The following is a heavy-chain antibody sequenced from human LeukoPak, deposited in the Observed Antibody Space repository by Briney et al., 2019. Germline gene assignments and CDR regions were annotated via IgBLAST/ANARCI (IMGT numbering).Heavy chain of an antibody. D-gene: IGHD3-22*01. J-gene: IGHJ4*02. Sequence: KASETLSLTCTVSGGSISSYYWSWIRQPPGKGLEWIGYIYYSGSTNYNSSLKSRVTISVDTSKNQFSLKLSSVTAADTAVYYCARDYYDSSGVWDWGQGTLVTVSS. V-gene: IGHV4-59*01. CDR3: ARDYYDSSGVWD. CDR2: IYYSGST. CDR1: GGSISSYY.